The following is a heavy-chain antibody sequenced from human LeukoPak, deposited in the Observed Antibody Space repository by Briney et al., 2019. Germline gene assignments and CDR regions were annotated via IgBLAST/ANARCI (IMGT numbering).Heavy chain of an antibody. Sequence: GGSLRLSCAASGFTFSDYSMNWVRQAPGKGLEWVSSISSRSSYIYYPDSVKGRFTISRDNAKNSLYLQMNSLRAEDTAVYYCARDRVVPATITYYYYGMDVWGQGTTVTVSS. J-gene: IGHJ6*02. V-gene: IGHV3-21*01. D-gene: IGHD2-2*01. CDR3: ARDRVVPATITYYYYGMDV. CDR1: GFTFSDYS. CDR2: ISSRSSYI.